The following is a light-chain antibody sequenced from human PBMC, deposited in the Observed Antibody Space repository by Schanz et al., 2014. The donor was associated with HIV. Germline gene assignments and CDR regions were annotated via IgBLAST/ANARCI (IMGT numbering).Light chain of an antibody. CDR2: VTH. CDR3: QSFDSSLSGSV. V-gene: IGLV1-51*01. Sequence: QSVLTQPPSVSAAPGQRVTITCSGSASNIGHNYVSWFQQFPGTAPKLLMYVTHQRPSEIPDRFSGSKSGQSATLAITGLQAEDEADYYCQSFDSSLSGSVFGGGTKLTVL. J-gene: IGLJ3*02. CDR1: ASNIGHNY.